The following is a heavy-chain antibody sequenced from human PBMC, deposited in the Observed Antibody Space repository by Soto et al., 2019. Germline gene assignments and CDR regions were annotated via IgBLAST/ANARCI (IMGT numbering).Heavy chain of an antibody. CDR3: ARGLIISFGELSRRGDHYYYMDV. CDR2: IKDWGST. V-gene: IGHV4-34*01. CDR1: GGSFSGYY. Sequence: QVQLQQWGTGLLKPSETLSLTCAVYGGSFSGYYWSWIRQPPGKGLVWIGEIKDWGSTNNNPSLKTPVSILVVTSQYEFLLKPRSVTVAAKAVYSCARGLIISFGELSRRGDHYYYMDVWGTGPTVTVSS. J-gene: IGHJ6*03. D-gene: IGHD3-10*01.